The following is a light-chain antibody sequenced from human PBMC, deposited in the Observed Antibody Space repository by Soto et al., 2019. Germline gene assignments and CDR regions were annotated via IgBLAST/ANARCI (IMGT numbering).Light chain of an antibody. CDR3: SSYAGTSPHVV. CDR2: EGS. J-gene: IGLJ2*01. Sequence: QSALTQPASVSGSPGQSITISCTGTSGDIGSYDLVSWYQQYPGKVPNLLIYEGSKRPSGVSNRFSGSKSGNTASLTISGLQAEDEADYYCSSYAGTSPHVVFGGGTKLTVL. V-gene: IGLV2-23*01. CDR1: SGDIGSYDL.